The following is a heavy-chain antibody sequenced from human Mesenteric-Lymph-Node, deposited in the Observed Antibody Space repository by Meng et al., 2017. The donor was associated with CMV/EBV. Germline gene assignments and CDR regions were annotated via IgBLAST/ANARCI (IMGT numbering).Heavy chain of an antibody. V-gene: IGHV5-51*01. J-gene: IGHJ4*02. Sequence: GESLKISCKDSGYRFTSYWIGWVRQMPGKGLEWMGIIYPGDSDASYSPSFQGQVTISADKSISTAYLQWSSLKASDTAMYYCARHSTYINYASYWGQGTLVTVSS. CDR2: IYPGDSDA. CDR3: ARHSTYINYASY. D-gene: IGHD4-11*01. CDR1: GYRFTSYW.